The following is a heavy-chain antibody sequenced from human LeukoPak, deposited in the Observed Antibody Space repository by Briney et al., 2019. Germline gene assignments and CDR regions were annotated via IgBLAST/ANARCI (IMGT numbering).Heavy chain of an antibody. CDR1: GFTFSSYA. CDR2: ISGSGGST. V-gene: IGHV3-23*01. D-gene: IGHD3-22*01. J-gene: IGHJ4*02. Sequence: GGSLRLSCAASGFTFSSYAMSWVRQAPGEGLEWVSAISGSGGSTYYADSVKGRFTISRDNSKNTLYLQMNSLRAEDTAVYYCAKDPYYYDSSGDIDYWGQGTLVTVSS. CDR3: AKDPYYYDSSGDIDY.